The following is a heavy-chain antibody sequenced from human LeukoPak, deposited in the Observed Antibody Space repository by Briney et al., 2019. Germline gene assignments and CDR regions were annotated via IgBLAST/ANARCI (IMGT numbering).Heavy chain of an antibody. J-gene: IGHJ4*02. D-gene: IGHD3-22*01. CDR2: IYTSGST. CDR3: ARAADSSGYFFYFDH. CDR1: GGSISSGSYY. Sequence: SETLSLTCTVSGGSISSGSYYWSWIRQPAGKGLEWIGRIYTSGSTNYNPSLKSRVTISVDTSKNQFSLKLSSVTAADTAVYYWARAADSSGYFFYFDHWGQGTLVNVSS. V-gene: IGHV4-61*02.